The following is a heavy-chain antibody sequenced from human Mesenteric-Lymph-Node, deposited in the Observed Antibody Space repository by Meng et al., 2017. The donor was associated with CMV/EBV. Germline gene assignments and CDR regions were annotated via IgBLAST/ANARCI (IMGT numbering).Heavy chain of an antibody. V-gene: IGHV3-7*01. CDR3: ARDGPFWSGYYGDY. CDR1: GFTLSNYW. J-gene: IGHJ4*02. CDR2: IKPEGSEK. Sequence: GGSLRPSCAASGFTLSNYWMSWVRQAPGKGLEGVANIKPEGSEKYYVDSVTGRFTISRDNAKNSLYLQMNSLRDEDTAVYYCARDGPFWSGYYGDYWGQGTLVTVSS. D-gene: IGHD3-3*01.